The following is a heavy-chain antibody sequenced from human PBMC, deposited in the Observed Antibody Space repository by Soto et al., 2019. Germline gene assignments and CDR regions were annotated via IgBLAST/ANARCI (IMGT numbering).Heavy chain of an antibody. CDR1: GFTFSSYA. D-gene: IGHD3-3*01. CDR3: ARVLRFLEWLHAFDI. Sequence: GGSLRLSCAASGFTFSSYAMHWVRQAPGKGLEWVAVISYDGSNKYYADSVKGRFTISRDNSKNTLYLQMNSLRAEDTAVYYCARVLRFLEWLHAFDIWGQGTMVTVSS. J-gene: IGHJ3*02. V-gene: IGHV3-30-3*01. CDR2: ISYDGSNK.